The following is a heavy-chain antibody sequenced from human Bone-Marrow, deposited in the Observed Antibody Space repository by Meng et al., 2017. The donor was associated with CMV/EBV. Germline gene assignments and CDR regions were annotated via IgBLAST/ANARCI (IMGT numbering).Heavy chain of an antibody. Sequence: GSVKVSCAASGFIFSGYSMNWVRQAPGKGLEWVSMISSSSRYIYYADSVKGRFTISRDNANNLLYLQMNSLTAEDTAFYYCATREGMGHTVDWGQGTLVTVSS. CDR1: GFIFSGYS. V-gene: IGHV3-21*01. CDR2: ISSSSRYI. J-gene: IGHJ4*02. D-gene: IGHD1-26*01. CDR3: ATREGMGHTVD.